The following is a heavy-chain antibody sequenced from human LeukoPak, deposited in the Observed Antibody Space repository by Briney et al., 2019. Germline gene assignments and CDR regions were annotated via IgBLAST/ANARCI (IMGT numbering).Heavy chain of an antibody. CDR3: ARVEGLTATVTD. D-gene: IGHD5-18*01. CDR2: IITSAGST. CDR1: GYTFTSYY. V-gene: IGHV1-46*01. Sequence: GASVTVSCTASGYTFTSYYMHWVRQAPGQGLEWMGLIITSAGSTTYAQNFQGRVTLTRDTSTSTVYMEMSSLRSEDTAVYYCARVEGLTATVTDWGQGTLVTVSS. J-gene: IGHJ4*02.